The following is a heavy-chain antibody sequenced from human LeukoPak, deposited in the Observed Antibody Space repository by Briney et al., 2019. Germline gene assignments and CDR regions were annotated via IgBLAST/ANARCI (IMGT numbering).Heavy chain of an antibody. CDR3: ARALGAFDI. CDR2: INHSGSP. CDR1: GGSMSSNY. J-gene: IGHJ3*02. Sequence: SETLSLTCTVSGGSMSSNYWSWIRQPPRKGLEWIGEINHSGSPKYNSSLKSRVTISLYTSKNQFSLKLNSVTAADTAVYYCARALGAFDIWGQGTMVTVSS. V-gene: IGHV4-34*01.